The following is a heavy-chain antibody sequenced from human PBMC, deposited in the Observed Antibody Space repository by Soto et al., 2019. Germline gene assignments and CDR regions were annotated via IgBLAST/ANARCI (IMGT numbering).Heavy chain of an antibody. CDR1: GGSINSGRYS. J-gene: IGHJ5*02. CDR2: MYHTGTT. CDR3: ARGINYYDSSGDSWFDP. D-gene: IGHD3-22*01. V-gene: IGHV4-30-2*01. Sequence: SETLSLTCTVSGGSINSGRYSWTWIRQPPGEGLEWIGHMYHTGTTYYNPSLKSRVTMSVDTSKNQFSLKLSSVTAADTAMYYCARGINYYDSSGDSWFDPWGQGTLVTVS.